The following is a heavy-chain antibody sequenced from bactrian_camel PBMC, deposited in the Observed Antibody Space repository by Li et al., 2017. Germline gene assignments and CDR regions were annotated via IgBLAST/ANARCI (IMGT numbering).Heavy chain of an antibody. V-gene: IGHV3S1*01. J-gene: IGHJ4*01. CDR3: AADRDRLRWLLRRPTY. D-gene: IGHD1*01. CDR1: GFTFRSYW. Sequence: HVQLVESGGDLVKPGESLRLSCTAAGFTFRSYWMYWVRQAPGKGLKWISTINSVSSTTRYADSVKGRFTISRGNAKNTLYLQMNSLKTEDTAMYYCAADRDRLRWLLRRPTYWGQGTQVTVS. CDR2: INSVSSTT.